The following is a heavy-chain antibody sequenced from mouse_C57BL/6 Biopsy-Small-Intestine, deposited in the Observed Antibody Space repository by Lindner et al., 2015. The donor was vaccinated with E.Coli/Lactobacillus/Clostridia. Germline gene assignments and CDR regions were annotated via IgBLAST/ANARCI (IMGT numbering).Heavy chain of an antibody. J-gene: IGHJ2*01. CDR2: IYPGDGDT. CDR1: GYAFSSSW. Sequence: VQLQESGPELVKPGASVKISCKASGYAFSSSWMNWVKQRPGKGLEWIGRIYPGDGDTNYNGKFKGKATLTADKSSSTAYMQLSSLTSEDSAVYFCARSYDYPFDYVGPRHHSHSLL. V-gene: IGHV1-82*01. D-gene: IGHD2-4*01. CDR3: ARSYDYPFDY.